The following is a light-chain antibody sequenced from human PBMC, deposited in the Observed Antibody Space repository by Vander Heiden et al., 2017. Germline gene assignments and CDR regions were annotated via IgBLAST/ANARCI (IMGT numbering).Light chain of an antibody. CDR1: SSAVGSYNL. Sequence: QSALTQPASVSGSPGQSITISCTGTSSAVGSYNLVSWYQQHPGKAPKLIIYEGSRRPSGVSNRFSGSKSGNTASLAISGLQAEDEADYYCTAYTGSSTPYVFGTGTKVTVL. V-gene: IGLV2-14*02. J-gene: IGLJ1*01. CDR2: EGS. CDR3: TAYTGSSTPYV.